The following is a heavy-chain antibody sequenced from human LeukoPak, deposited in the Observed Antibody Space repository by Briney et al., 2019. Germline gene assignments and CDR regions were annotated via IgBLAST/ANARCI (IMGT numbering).Heavy chain of an antibody. CDR3: ARRYCSSTSCYTNWFDP. CDR2: ISGYNGHT. Sequence: RWASVKVSCKASGYTFSTYGISWVRQAPGQGLEWMGWISGYNGHTKYAQRLQGRVTMTTDTSTSTAYMELRSLRSDDTAVYYCARRYCSSTSCYTNWFDPWGQGTLVNVSS. D-gene: IGHD2-2*02. V-gene: IGHV1-18*01. J-gene: IGHJ5*02. CDR1: GYTFSTYG.